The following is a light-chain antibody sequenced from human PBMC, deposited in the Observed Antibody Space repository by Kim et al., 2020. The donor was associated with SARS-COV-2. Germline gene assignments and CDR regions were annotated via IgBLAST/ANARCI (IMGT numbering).Light chain of an antibody. Sequence: EIVLTQSPATLSLSPGERATLSCRASQSVSNYLAWYQQKPGQAPRLLIYDASNRATGFPARFSGSGSGTDFTLTISSLEPADFAVYYCQQRRNWPPITFGQGTRLEIK. CDR2: DAS. J-gene: IGKJ5*01. CDR3: QQRRNWPPIT. V-gene: IGKV3-11*01. CDR1: QSVSNY.